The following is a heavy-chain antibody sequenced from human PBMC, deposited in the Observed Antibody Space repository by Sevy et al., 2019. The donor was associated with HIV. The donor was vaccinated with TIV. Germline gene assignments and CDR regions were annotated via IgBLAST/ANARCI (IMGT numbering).Heavy chain of an antibody. Sequence: GGSLRLSCAASGFTFSSYGMHWVRQAPGKGLEWVAVISYDGSNKYYADSVKGRFTISRDNSKNTLYLQMNSLRAEDTAVYYCAMGNYYDSSGRGGYYYGMDVWGQGTTVTVSS. CDR2: ISYDGSNK. CDR1: GFTFSSYG. D-gene: IGHD3-22*01. J-gene: IGHJ6*02. V-gene: IGHV3-30*03. CDR3: AMGNYYDSSGRGGYYYGMDV.